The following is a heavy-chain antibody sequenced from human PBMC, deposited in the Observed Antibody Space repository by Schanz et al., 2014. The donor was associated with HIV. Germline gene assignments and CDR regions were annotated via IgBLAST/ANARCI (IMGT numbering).Heavy chain of an antibody. J-gene: IGHJ4*02. CDR2: MNPNSGNT. Sequence: QVQLVQSGAEVEKPGASGKVSCKASGYTFTRYDINWVRQATGQGLEWRGWMNPNSGNTGYAQKFQGRVTMTRNTSINTAYMELSSLRSEDTAVYYCARGRFCSGGSCYHDYWGQGTLVTVSS. V-gene: IGHV1-8*01. D-gene: IGHD2-15*01. CDR1: GYTFTRYD. CDR3: ARGRFCSGGSCYHDY.